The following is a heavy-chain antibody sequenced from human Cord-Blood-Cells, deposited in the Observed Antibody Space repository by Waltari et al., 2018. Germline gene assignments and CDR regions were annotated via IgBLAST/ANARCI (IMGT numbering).Heavy chain of an antibody. V-gene: IGHV4-39*01. CDR3: ARYTVVSSDY. D-gene: IGHD3-22*01. CDR1: GGPISSSSYY. J-gene: IGHJ4*02. CDR2: IYYSGST. Sequence: QLQLQESGPGLVKPSETLSLTCTVSGGPISSSSYYWGWIRQPPGKGLGWIGSIYYSGSTYYNPSLKSRVTISVDTSKNQFSLKLSSVTAADTAVYYCARYTVVSSDYWGQGTLVTVSS.